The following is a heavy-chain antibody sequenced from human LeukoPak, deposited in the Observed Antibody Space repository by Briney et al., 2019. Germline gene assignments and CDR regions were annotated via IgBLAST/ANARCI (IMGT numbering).Heavy chain of an antibody. CDR2: IYYSGST. CDR3: ARDGSSSSFDY. V-gene: IGHV4-59*12. CDR1: GGSISSYY. J-gene: IGHJ4*02. Sequence: PSETLSLTCTVSGGSISSYYWSWIRQPPGKGLEWIGYIYYSGSTKYNPSLRSRVTISADTSKNQFSLKLSSVTAADTAVYYCARDGSSSSFDYWGQGTLVTVSS. D-gene: IGHD6-6*01.